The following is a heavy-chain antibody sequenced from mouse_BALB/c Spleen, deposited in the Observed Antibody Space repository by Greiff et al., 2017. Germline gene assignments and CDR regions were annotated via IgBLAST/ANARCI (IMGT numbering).Heavy chain of an antibody. CDR1: GFTFSSYG. V-gene: IGHV5-6*01. CDR3: ARQGTMITTGAMDY. J-gene: IGHJ4*01. CDR2: ISSGGSYT. Sequence: EVQRVESGGDLVKPGGSLKLSCAASGFTFSSYGMSWVRQTPDKRLEWVATISSGGSYTYYPDSVKGRFTISRDNAKNTLYLQMSSLKSEDTAMYYCARQGTMITTGAMDYWGQGTSVTVSS. D-gene: IGHD2-4*01.